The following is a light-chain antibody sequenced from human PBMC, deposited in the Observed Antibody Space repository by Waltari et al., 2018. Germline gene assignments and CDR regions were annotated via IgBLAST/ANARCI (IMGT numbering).Light chain of an antibody. J-gene: IGLJ2*01. Sequence: QSALTQPASVSGSPGQSITISCTGTSSDVGNYNLISWYQQYPDTAPKLMIYGVSKRPAGVSSPFSGSNSGNTASLTISWLQAEDEAEYVCCSYAGYTSLLFGGGTKLTVL. CDR2: GVS. CDR3: CSYAGYTSLL. CDR1: SSDVGNYNL. V-gene: IGLV2-23*02.